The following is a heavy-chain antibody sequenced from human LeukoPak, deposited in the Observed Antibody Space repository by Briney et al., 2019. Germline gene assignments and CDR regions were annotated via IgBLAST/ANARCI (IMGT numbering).Heavy chain of an antibody. J-gene: IGHJ4*02. CDR2: ISGSGGST. V-gene: IGHV3-23*01. CDR1: GFTFSSYA. D-gene: IGHD6-13*01. CDR3: AKIVAAAGTPAPAFDY. Sequence: PGGSLRLSCAASGFTFSSYAMSWVRQAPGKGLEWVSAISGSGGSTYYADSVKGRFTISRDNSKNTLYLQMNSLRAEDTAVYYCAKIVAAAGTPAPAFDYWGQGTLVTVSS.